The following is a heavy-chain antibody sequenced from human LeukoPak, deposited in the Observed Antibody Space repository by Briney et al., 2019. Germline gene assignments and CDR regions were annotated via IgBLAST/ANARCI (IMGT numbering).Heavy chain of an antibody. Sequence: GESLKIPCKGSGYSFTSYWIGWVRQMPGKGLEWMGIIYPGDSDTRYSPSFQGQVTISADKSISTAYLQWSSLKASDTAMYYCARQRQRYSSGWFFDYWGRGTLVTVSS. CDR2: IYPGDSDT. CDR3: ARQRQRYSSGWFFDY. V-gene: IGHV5-51*01. D-gene: IGHD6-19*01. CDR1: GYSFTSYW. J-gene: IGHJ4*02.